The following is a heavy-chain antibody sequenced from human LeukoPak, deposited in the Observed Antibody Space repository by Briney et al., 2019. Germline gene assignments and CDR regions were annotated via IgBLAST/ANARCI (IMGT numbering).Heavy chain of an antibody. D-gene: IGHD6-13*01. Sequence: PGGSLRLSCAASGLTFSSYAMHWVRQAPGKGLEWVAVISYDGSNKYYADSVKGRFTISRDNSKNTLYLQMNSLRAEDTAAYYCLAARLDYWGQGTLVTVSS. CDR3: LAARLDY. V-gene: IGHV3-30*04. CDR2: ISYDGSNK. J-gene: IGHJ4*02. CDR1: GLTFSSYA.